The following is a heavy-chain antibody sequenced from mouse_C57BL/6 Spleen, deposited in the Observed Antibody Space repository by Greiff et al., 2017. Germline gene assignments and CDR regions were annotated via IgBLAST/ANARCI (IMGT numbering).Heavy chain of an antibody. Sequence: VQLQQPGAELVKPGASVKLSCKASGYTFTSYWMHWVKQRPGQGLEWIGMIHPNSGSTNYNEKFKSKATLTVDKSSSTAYMQLSSLTSEDSAVYYCARGRRGERYFDYWGQGTTLTVSS. CDR2: IHPNSGST. CDR1: GYTFTSYW. CDR3: ARGRRGERYFDY. D-gene: IGHD2-13*01. J-gene: IGHJ2*01. V-gene: IGHV1-64*01.